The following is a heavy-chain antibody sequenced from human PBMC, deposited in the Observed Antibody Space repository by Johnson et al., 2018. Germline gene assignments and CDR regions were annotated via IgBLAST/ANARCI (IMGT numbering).Heavy chain of an antibody. J-gene: IGHJ6*03. CDR3: ARVIRYSYDSSGYSPREYMDV. Sequence: VQLQESGGGLVQPGGSLRLSCAASGFTFNNYAMSWVRQAPGKGLEWVSGISDSGGSTDYADSVRGRFTISRGNSKNTLYLQMNSLKTEDTAVYYCARVIRYSYDSSGYSPREYMDVWGKGTTVTVSS. D-gene: IGHD3-22*01. CDR2: ISDSGGST. CDR1: GFTFNNYA. V-gene: IGHV3-23*01.